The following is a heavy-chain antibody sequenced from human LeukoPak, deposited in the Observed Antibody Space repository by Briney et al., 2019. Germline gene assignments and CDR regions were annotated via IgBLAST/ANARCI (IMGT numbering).Heavy chain of an antibody. CDR1: GFTFSSYG. J-gene: IGHJ4*02. CDR3: AKPLRFLEWLLSPFDY. CDR2: ISYDGSNK. D-gene: IGHD3-3*01. V-gene: IGHV3-30*18. Sequence: GRSRRLSCAASGFTFSSYGMHWVGQAPGKGLEWVAVISYDGSNKYYADSVKGRFTISRDNPKNTLYLQMNSLRAEDTAVYYCAKPLRFLEWLLSPFDYWGQGTLVTVSS.